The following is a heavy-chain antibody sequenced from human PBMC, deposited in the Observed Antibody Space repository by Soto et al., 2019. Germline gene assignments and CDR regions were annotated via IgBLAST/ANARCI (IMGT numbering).Heavy chain of an antibody. Sequence: PGGSLRLSCAASGFTFSSYGMHWVRQAPGKGLEWVAVISYDGSNKYYADSVKGRFTISRDNSKNTLYLQMNSLRAEDTAVYYCAKEGLPEGFYYYYGMDVWGQGTTVTVSS. CDR2: ISYDGSNK. CDR1: GFTFSSYG. V-gene: IGHV3-30*18. J-gene: IGHJ6*02. CDR3: AKEGLPEGFYYYYGMDV.